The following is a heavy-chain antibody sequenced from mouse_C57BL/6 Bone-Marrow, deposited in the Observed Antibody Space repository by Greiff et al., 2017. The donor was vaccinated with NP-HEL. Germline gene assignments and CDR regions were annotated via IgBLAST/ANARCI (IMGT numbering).Heavy chain of an antibody. CDR3: AGSYGNDLYWYFDV. CDR2: ILPGSGST. D-gene: IGHD2-2*01. Sequence: QVQLQQSGAELMKPGASVKLSCKATGYTFTGYWIEWVKQRPGHGLEWIGEILPGSGSTNYNEKFKGKATFTADTSSNTAYMQLSSLTTEDSAIDDCAGSYGNDLYWYFDVWGTGTTVTVSS. J-gene: IGHJ1*03. CDR1: GYTFTGYW. V-gene: IGHV1-9*01.